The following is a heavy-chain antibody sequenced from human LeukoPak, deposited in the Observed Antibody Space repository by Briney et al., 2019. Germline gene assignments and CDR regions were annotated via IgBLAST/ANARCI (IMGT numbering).Heavy chain of an antibody. V-gene: IGHV4-4*07. D-gene: IGHD3-10*01. CDR1: GGSISSYY. Sequence: PSETLSLTCTVSGGSISSYYWSWIRQPAGKGLEWIGRIYTSGSTNYNPSLKSRVTMSVDTSKNQFSLKLSSVTAADTAVYYCARVSSYGSGSYSYYYYYMDVWGKGTTVTISS. CDR3: ARVSSYGSGSYSYYYYYMDV. J-gene: IGHJ6*03. CDR2: IYTSGST.